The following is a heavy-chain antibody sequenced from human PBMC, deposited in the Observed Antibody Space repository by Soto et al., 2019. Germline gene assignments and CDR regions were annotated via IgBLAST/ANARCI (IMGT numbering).Heavy chain of an antibody. Sequence: ASVKVSCKASGYTFTGYYMHWVRQAPGQGLEWMGWINPNSGGTNYAQKFQGWVTMTRDTSISTAYMELSRLRSDDTAVYYCARVLRSGGLYYMDVWGKGTTVTVSS. D-gene: IGHD1-26*01. CDR2: INPNSGGT. J-gene: IGHJ6*03. CDR1: GYTFTGYY. CDR3: ARVLRSGGLYYMDV. V-gene: IGHV1-2*04.